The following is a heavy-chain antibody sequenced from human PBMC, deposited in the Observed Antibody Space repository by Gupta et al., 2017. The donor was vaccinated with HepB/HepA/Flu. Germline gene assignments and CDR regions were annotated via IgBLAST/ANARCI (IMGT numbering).Heavy chain of an antibody. Sequence: QVKLVQSGAEVKKPGASVKVSCKASGYTFTSYDINWVRQATGQGLEWMGWMNPNSGNTGYAQKFQGRVTITRNTSISTAYMELSSLRSEDTAVYYCARGKRRFGELWLLQDWFDPWGQGTLVTVSS. CDR3: ARGKRRFGELWLLQDWFDP. CDR1: GYTFTSYD. D-gene: IGHD3-10*01. J-gene: IGHJ5*02. V-gene: IGHV1-8*03. CDR2: MNPNSGNT.